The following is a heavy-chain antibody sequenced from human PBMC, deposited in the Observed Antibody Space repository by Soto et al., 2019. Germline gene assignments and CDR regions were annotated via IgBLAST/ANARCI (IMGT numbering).Heavy chain of an antibody. CDR2: IYHSGST. D-gene: IGHD2-2*01. CDR3: ARGGYCSSIVCENWFDP. J-gene: IGHJ5*02. CDR1: GGSISSSNW. V-gene: IGHV4-4*02. Sequence: QVQLQESGPGLVKPSGTLSLTCAVSGGSISSSNWWSWVRQPPGKGLEWIGEIYHSGSTNYNPSLKSRVTISVDKSKNQFSLKLSSVTAADMAVYYCARGGYCSSIVCENWFDPWGQGTLVTVSS.